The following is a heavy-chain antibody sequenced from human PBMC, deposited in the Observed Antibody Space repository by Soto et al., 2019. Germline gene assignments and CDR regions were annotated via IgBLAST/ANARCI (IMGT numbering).Heavy chain of an antibody. V-gene: IGHV6-1*01. J-gene: IGHJ6*02. Sequence: PSPTLSLTCAISGDSVSSNSAAWNWIRQSPSRGLEWLGRTYYRSKWYNDYAVSVKSRITINPDTSKNQFSLQLNSVTPEDTAVYYCARDGIAAAGTDLYYYYGMDVWGHGTTVT. D-gene: IGHD6-13*01. CDR1: GDSVSSNSAA. CDR3: ARDGIAAAGTDLYYYYGMDV. CDR2: TYYRSKWYN.